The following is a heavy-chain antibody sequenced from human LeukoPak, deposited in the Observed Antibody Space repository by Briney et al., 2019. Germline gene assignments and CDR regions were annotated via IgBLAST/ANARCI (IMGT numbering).Heavy chain of an antibody. D-gene: IGHD6-6*01. Sequence: GGSLRLSCAASGFTFSSYSMNWVRQAPGKGLEWVSSISSSSSYIYYADSVKGRFTISRDNAKNSLYLQMNSLRAEDTAVYYCARRSSSWNAFDIWGRGTMVTVSS. CDR1: GFTFSSYS. J-gene: IGHJ3*02. CDR2: ISSSSSYI. CDR3: ARRSSSWNAFDI. V-gene: IGHV3-21*01.